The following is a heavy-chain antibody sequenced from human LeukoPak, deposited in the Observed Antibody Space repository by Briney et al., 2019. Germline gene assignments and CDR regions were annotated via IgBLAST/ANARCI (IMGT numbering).Heavy chain of an antibody. V-gene: IGHV3-74*01. CDR2: INGDGSST. D-gene: IGHD4-17*01. Sequence: GGSLRLSCAASGFTFSDYWMHWVRQAPGKGLVWVSHINGDGSSTNYADSVKGRFTISRDNAKNTLYVQMNNLRAEDTAVYYCARDIPYAAYVFEPWGQGTLVTVSS. CDR1: GFTFSDYW. J-gene: IGHJ5*02. CDR3: ARDIPYAAYVFEP.